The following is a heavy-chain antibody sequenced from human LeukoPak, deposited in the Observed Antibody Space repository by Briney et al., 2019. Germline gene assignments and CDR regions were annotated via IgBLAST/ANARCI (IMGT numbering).Heavy chain of an antibody. J-gene: IGHJ4*02. CDR2: IYHSGST. V-gene: IGHV4-4*02. CDR3: ARAGSSYYDSSGYIDY. CDR1: GGSISSSNW. Sequence: PSETLSLTCAVSGGSISSSNWWSWVRQPPGKGLEWIGEIYHSGSTNYNPSLKSRVTISVDKSKNQFSLKLSSVTAADTAVYYCARAGSSYYDSSGYIDYWGQGTLVTVSS. D-gene: IGHD3-22*01.